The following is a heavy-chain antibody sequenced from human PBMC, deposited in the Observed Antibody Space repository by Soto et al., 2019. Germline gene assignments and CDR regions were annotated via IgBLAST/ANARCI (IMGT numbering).Heavy chain of an antibody. J-gene: IGHJ4*02. V-gene: IGHV3-64*01. CDR1: GFTFSSYA. Sequence: EVQLVESGGGLVQPGGSLRLSCAASGFTFSSYAMHWVRQAPGKGLEYVSAISSNGGSTYYANSVKGRFTISRDNSKNTVYLSMGSLGDEDMAVFYCARGPGYYLHYWGQGTLVTVSS. CDR3: ARGPGYYLHY. CDR2: ISSNGGST.